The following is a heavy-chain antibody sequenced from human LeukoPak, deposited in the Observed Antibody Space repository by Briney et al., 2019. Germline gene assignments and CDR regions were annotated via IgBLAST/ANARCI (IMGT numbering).Heavy chain of an antibody. CDR1: GGTFSSYA. CDR3: ARARAPLLWFGYAFDI. CDR2: IIPIFGTA. D-gene: IGHD3-10*01. V-gene: IGHV1-69*13. J-gene: IGHJ3*02. Sequence: SVKVSCKASGGTFSSYAISWVRQAPGQGLEWMGGIIPIFGTANYAQKFQGRVTITADESTSTAYMELSSLRSEDTAVYYCARARAPLLWFGYAFDIWGQGTMVTVSP.